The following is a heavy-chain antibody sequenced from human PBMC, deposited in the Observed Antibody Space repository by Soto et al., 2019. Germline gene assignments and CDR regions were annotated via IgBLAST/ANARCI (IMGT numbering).Heavy chain of an antibody. V-gene: IGHV4-59*01. CDR3: ARVRDCSSTSCYWVDY. CDR2: IYYSGSS. Sequence: QLQLQESGPGLVKPSETLSLTCTVSGGSISSYYWNWIRQPPGKGLEWLGYIYYSGSSNYNPSLKSRVTISVDTSKQQFALKLTSVTAADTAVYYCARVRDCSSTSCYWVDYWGQGTLVTVSS. D-gene: IGHD2-2*01. J-gene: IGHJ4*02. CDR1: GGSISSYY.